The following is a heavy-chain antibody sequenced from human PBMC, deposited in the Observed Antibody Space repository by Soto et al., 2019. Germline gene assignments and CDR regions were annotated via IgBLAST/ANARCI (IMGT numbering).Heavy chain of an antibody. V-gene: IGHV4-59*01. CDR3: ARSDGRY. CDR1: GGSISSYY. CDR2: IYYSGST. Sequence: PSETLSLTCTVSGGSISSYYWSWIRQPPGKGLEWIGYIYYSGSTYYNPSLKSRVTISVDTSKNQFSLKLSSVTAADTAVYYCARSDGRYWGQGNLVTVSS. J-gene: IGHJ4*02.